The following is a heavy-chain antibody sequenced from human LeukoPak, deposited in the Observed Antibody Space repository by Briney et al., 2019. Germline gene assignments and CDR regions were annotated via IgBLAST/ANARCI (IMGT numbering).Heavy chain of an antibody. V-gene: IGHV5-51*01. D-gene: IGHD3-22*01. Sequence: GESLKICCKGSGYSFTNYWIGWVRQMPGKGLEWMGIIYPGDSDTRYSPSFQGQVTISADKSISTAYLQWSSLKASDTAMYYCARRALSGVVVITTHDAFDIWGQGTIVTVSS. CDR3: ARRALSGVVVITTHDAFDI. CDR2: IYPGDSDT. CDR1: GYSFTNYW. J-gene: IGHJ3*02.